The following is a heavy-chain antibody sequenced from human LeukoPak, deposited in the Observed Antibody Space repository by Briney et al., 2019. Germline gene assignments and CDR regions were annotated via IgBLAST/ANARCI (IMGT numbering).Heavy chain of an antibody. J-gene: IGHJ3*02. V-gene: IGHV4-4*09. CDR2: IYTSGST. CDR3: ARRDYYDSSGYYYGAFDI. Sequence: SSETLSLTCTVSCGPIRSYYWIWLRPPPGKGLEWLGYIYTSGSTNYNPSLKTRVTISVDTSKNQFSLKLSSVTAADTAVYYCARRDYYDSSGYYYGAFDIWGQGTMVSV. CDR1: CGPIRSYY. D-gene: IGHD3-22*01.